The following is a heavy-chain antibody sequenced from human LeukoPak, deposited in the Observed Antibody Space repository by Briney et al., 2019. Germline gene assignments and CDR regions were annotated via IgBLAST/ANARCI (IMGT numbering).Heavy chain of an antibody. J-gene: IGHJ3*02. CDR3: ARHARITMIVVVITTADAFDI. D-gene: IGHD3-22*01. CDR2: INHSGST. V-gene: IGHV4-34*01. Sequence: SETLSLTCAVYGGSFSGYYWSWIRQPPGKGLEWIGEINHSGSTNYNPSLKSRVTISVDTSKNQFSLKLSSVTAADTAVYYCARHARITMIVVVITTADAFDIWGQGTMVTVSS. CDR1: GGSFSGYY.